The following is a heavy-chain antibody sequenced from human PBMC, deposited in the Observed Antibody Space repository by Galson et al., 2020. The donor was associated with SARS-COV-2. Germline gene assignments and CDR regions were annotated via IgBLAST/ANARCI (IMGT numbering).Heavy chain of an antibody. CDR3: ATSYQLLSAFDI. CDR2: IYYSGST. J-gene: IGHJ3*02. CDR1: GGSISSGGYY. V-gene: IGHV4-31*03. D-gene: IGHD2-2*01. Sequence: SETLSLTCTVSGGSISSGGYYWSWIRQHPGKGLEWIGYIYYSGSTYYNPSLKRRVTISVDTSKNQFSLKLSSVTAADTAVYYCATSYQLLSAFDIWGQGTMVTVSS.